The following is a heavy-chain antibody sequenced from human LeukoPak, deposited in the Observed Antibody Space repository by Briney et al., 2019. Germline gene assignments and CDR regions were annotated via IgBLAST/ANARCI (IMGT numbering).Heavy chain of an antibody. CDR1: SGSISSYY. J-gene: IGHJ6*03. CDR2: IYYSGST. V-gene: IGHV4-59*01. D-gene: IGHD4-17*01. Sequence: SETLSLTCTVSSGSISSYYWGWIRQPPGKGLEWIGYIYYSGSTNYNPSLKSRVTISVDTSKNQFSLKLSSVTAADTAVYYCARESPYGDYYYYYMDVWGKGTTVTISS. CDR3: ARESPYGDYYYYYMDV.